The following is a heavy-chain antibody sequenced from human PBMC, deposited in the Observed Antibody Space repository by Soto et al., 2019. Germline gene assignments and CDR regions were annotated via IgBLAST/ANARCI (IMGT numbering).Heavy chain of an antibody. V-gene: IGHV3-33*01. CDR3: ASGASSSGRNPMCDN. J-gene: IGHJ4*02. CDR1: GFTFSSYG. Sequence: VQLVESGGGVVQPGRSLRLSCAASGFTFSSYGMHWVRQAPGKGLEWGAVRWYDGSNKYYADSVKGRVTISRDNSKNTVYLQMNRLRAEDTAVYYCASGASSSGRNPMCDNWGQGPLVTVSS. D-gene: IGHD6-19*01. CDR2: RWYDGSNK.